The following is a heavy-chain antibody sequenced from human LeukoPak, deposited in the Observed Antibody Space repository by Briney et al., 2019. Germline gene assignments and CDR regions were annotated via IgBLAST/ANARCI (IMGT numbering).Heavy chain of an antibody. V-gene: IGHV1-2*02. D-gene: IGHD6-25*01. J-gene: IGHJ4*02. CDR2: INSNSGGT. CDR1: EYTLTAYY. CDR3: ARVWERSSSAWPFDY. Sequence: ASVKVSCKASEYTLTAYYMHWVRQAPGQGLEWMGWINSNSGGTNYAQKFQGRVTMTRDTSISTVYMELSRLTSDDTAVYYCARVWERSSSAWPFDYWGQGTLVTVSS.